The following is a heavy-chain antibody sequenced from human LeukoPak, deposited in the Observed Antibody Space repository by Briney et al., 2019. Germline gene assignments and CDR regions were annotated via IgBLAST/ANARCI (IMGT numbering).Heavy chain of an antibody. D-gene: IGHD5-18*01. Sequence: GGSLRLSCAASGFTFSSYSMNWVRQAPGKGLEWVSSISSSSSYIYYADSVKGRFTISRDNAKNSLYLQMNSLRAEDTAVYYCARARGGYSYGYGWTGYFDYWGQGTLVTVSS. CDR2: ISSSSSYI. J-gene: IGHJ4*02. V-gene: IGHV3-21*01. CDR3: ARARGGYSYGYGWTGYFDY. CDR1: GFTFSSYS.